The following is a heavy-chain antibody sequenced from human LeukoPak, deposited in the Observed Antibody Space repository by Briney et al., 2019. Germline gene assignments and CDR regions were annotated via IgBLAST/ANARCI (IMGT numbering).Heavy chain of an antibody. CDR2: ISSSGSYM. D-gene: IGHD2-21*01. V-gene: IGHV3-21*01. J-gene: IGHJ4*02. Sequence: PGGSLRLSCAASGFTFSSYAINWVRQAPGKGLEWVSSISSSGSYMYYADSVRGRFTISRDNAKNSLYLQMNSLRAEDTAVYYCARLARSDFDYWGQGTLVTVSS. CDR3: ARLARSDFDY. CDR1: GFTFSSYA.